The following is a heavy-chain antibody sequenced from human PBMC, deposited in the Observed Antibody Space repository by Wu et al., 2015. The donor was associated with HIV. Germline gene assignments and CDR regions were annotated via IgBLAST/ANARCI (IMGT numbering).Heavy chain of an antibody. V-gene: IGHV1-69*05. D-gene: IGHD3-16*01. J-gene: IGHJ6*02. CDR3: ARPGGSPQSGYYYYASGRR. Sequence: QVHLVQSGAEVKKPGSAVKVSCKASGGTLSSHTLNWVRQAPGQGLEWMGGIITPFGSAQYAQKFKGRLTITTDESMTTAYMELSGLRFEDTAIYYCARPGGSPQSGYYYYASGRRGAKGPRSPSP. CDR1: GGTLSSHT. CDR2: IITPFGSA.